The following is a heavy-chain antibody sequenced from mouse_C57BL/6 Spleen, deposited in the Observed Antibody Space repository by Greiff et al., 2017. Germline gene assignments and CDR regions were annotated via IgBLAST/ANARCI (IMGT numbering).Heavy chain of an antibody. J-gene: IGHJ2*01. CDR1: GYTFTSYW. V-gene: IGHV1-52*01. Sequence: VQLQQPGAELVRPGSSVKLSCKASGYTFTSYWMHWVKQRPIQGLEWIGNIDPSDSEPHYNQKFKDKATLTVDKSSRTAYMQLSSLTSEDSAVYYCASFTTVVAELGRSYFDYWGQGTTLTVSS. D-gene: IGHD1-1*01. CDR2: IDPSDSEP. CDR3: ASFTTVVAELGRSYFDY.